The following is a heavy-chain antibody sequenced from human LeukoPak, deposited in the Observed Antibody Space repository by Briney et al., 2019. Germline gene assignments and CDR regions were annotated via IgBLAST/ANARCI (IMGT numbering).Heavy chain of an antibody. V-gene: IGHV4-4*02. J-gene: IGHJ5*02. CDR3: VRQLENRFDP. CDR1: GVSISTTNW. CDR2: IFHSGAT. D-gene: IGHD1-1*01. Sequence: SETLSLTCTVSGVSISTTNWWSWVRQPPGKGLEWIGEIFHSGATNYNPSLKSRVTTSVDKSKNQFSLRLSSVTAADTAVYYCVRQLENRFDPSGQGTLVTVSS.